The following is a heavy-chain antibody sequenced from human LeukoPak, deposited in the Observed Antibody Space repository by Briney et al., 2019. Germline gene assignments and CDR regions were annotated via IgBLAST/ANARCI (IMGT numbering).Heavy chain of an antibody. CDR1: GFSISRDS. V-gene: IGHV3-48*01. D-gene: IGHD2-15*01. CDR2: INGGSSPI. CDR3: VRDNPRCCGVVPANIDDY. J-gene: IGHJ4*02. Sequence: GGSLRLSCTASGFSISRDSMNWVRQAPGKGLEGGSYINGGSSPIYYADSVRGRFTISRDNAKNSLYLQMNSLRAEDTAVYYCVRDNPRCCGVVPANIDDYWGQGTLVTVSS.